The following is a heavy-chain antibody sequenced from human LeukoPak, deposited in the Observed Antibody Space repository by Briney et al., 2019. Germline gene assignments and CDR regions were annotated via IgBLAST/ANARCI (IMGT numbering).Heavy chain of an antibody. CDR3: ARQGSRYEHDRIDP. CDR1: GGSISSSSYY. Sequence: SETLSLTCTGSGGSISSSSYYWGWLRQPPGKGLEWIGSIYYSGSTYYNPSLQSRLRLSVDTSKNQFSLKLSSVTAADTAVYYCARQGSRYEHDRIDPWGQGTLVTVSS. CDR2: IYYSGST. D-gene: IGHD1-14*01. V-gene: IGHV4-39*01. J-gene: IGHJ5*02.